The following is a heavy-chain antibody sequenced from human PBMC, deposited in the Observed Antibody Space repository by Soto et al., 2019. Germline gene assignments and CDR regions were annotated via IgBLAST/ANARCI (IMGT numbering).Heavy chain of an antibody. J-gene: IGHJ4*02. Sequence: PSETLSLTCTVPGGSISSYYWSWIRQPAGKGLEWIGRIYTSGSTNYNPSLKSRVTMSVDTSKNQFSLKLSSVTAADTAVYYCARGAMVRGVITKRTAYYFDYWGQGT. D-gene: IGHD3-10*01. CDR1: GGSISSYY. V-gene: IGHV4-4*07. CDR2: IYTSGST. CDR3: ARGAMVRGVITKRTAYYFDY.